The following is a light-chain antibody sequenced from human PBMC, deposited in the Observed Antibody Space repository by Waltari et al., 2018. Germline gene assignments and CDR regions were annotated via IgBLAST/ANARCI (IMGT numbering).Light chain of an antibody. CDR1: SSDRGGYEY. Sequence: SALTQPDSVSGSPGQSITISCSGISSDRGGYEYFSWYQQHPGKAPKVIIYDVNNRPSGVSNRFSGSKSGSSASLTISGLQAEDEADYYCSSFTSSTTGIFGGGTKVTVL. CDR2: DVN. CDR3: SSFTSSTTGI. V-gene: IGLV2-14*03. J-gene: IGLJ2*01.